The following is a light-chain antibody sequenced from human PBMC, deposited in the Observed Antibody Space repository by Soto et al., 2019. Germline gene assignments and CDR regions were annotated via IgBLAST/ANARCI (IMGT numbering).Light chain of an antibody. Sequence: EIVMTQSPATLSVSPGERVTLSCRASQSVSSNLAWYQQKPRQAPTLLIYGASTRATSIPARSSGSASGTEFTLTISRLQSEDFAVYYCQQYNNWSPYTFGQGTKLEIK. J-gene: IGKJ2*01. CDR1: QSVSSN. CDR2: GAS. V-gene: IGKV3-15*01. CDR3: QQYNNWSPYT.